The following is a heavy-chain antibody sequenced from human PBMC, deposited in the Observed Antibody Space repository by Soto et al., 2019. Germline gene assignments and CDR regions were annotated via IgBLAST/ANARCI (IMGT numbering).Heavy chain of an antibody. J-gene: IGHJ5*02. CDR2: FDPEDGET. Sequence: VKVSCKVSGYTLTELSMHWVRQAPGKGLEWMGGFDPEDGETIYAQKFQGRVTMTEDTSTDTAYMELSSLRSEDTAVYYCATGGLGFWFGELLFDPWGQGTLVTVSS. V-gene: IGHV1-24*01. CDR3: ATGGLGFWFGELLFDP. CDR1: GYTLTELS. D-gene: IGHD3-10*01.